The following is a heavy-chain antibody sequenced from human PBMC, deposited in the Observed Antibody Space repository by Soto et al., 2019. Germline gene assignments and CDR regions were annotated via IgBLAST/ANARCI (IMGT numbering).Heavy chain of an antibody. V-gene: IGHV3-23*01. D-gene: IGHD2-15*01. CDR2: ISGSGGST. J-gene: IGHJ3*02. Sequence: EVQLLESGGGLVQPGGSLRLSCAASGFTFSSYAMSWVHQAPGKGLEWVSAISGSGGSTYYADSVKGRFTISRDNSKNTLYLQMNSLRAEDTAVYYCANSKLGYCSGGSCGAFDIWGQGTMVTVSS. CDR3: ANSKLGYCSGGSCGAFDI. CDR1: GFTFSSYA.